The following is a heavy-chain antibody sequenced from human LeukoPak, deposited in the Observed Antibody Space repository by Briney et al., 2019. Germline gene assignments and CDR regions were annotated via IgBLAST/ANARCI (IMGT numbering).Heavy chain of an antibody. CDR2: ISHDGSNK. V-gene: IGHV3-30*18. CDR1: GFTFSSYG. D-gene: IGHD5-24*01. Sequence: GGSLRLSCAASGFTFSSYGMHWVRQPPGKGLEWVAVISHDGSNKYYAASVQGRFTISRDNSQNPLYLQMNSLRAEDTAVYYCAKDERSDGYIYYYYYGMDVWGQGTTVTVSS. CDR3: AKDERSDGYIYYYYYGMDV. J-gene: IGHJ6*02.